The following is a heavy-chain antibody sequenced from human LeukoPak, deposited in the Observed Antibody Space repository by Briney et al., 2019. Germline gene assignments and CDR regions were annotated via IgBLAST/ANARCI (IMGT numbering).Heavy chain of an antibody. CDR2: INPTGGST. J-gene: IGHJ4*02. Sequence: ASVKVSCKASGYTFPSYFMHWVRQAPGQGLEWMGIINPTGGSTTYAQKFQGRVTMTRDTSTSTVYMELSSLRSDDTAVYYCAGTAARRFDYWGQGTLVTVSS. CDR3: AGTAARRFDY. CDR1: GYTFPSYF. V-gene: IGHV1-46*01. D-gene: IGHD6-6*01.